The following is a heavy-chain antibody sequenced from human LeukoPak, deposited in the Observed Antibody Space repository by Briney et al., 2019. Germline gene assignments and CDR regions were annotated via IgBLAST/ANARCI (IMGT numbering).Heavy chain of an antibody. D-gene: IGHD6-19*01. V-gene: IGHV3-48*04. CDR3: VRDSSGWYDWYFDL. CDR1: GFTFSSYS. CDR2: ISSSSSTI. Sequence: GGSLRLSCAASGFTFSSYSMNWVRQAPGKGLEWVSYISSSSSTIYYADSVKGRFTISRDNAKNSLYLQMNSLRAEDTAVYYCVRDSSGWYDWYFDLWGRGTLVTVSS. J-gene: IGHJ2*01.